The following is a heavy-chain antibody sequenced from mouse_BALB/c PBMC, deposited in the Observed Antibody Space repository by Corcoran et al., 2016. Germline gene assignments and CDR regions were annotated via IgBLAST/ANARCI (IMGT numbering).Heavy chain of an antibody. CDR1: GFNIKDTY. CDR2: IDPANGNT. V-gene: IGHV14-3*02. J-gene: IGHJ1*01. CDR3: ANWDWYFDV. Sequence: EVQRQQSGAELVKPGASVKLSCTASGFNIKDTYMHWVKQRPEQGLEWIVRIDPANGNTKYDPKFQGKATITADTSSNTAYLQLSSLTSEDTAVYYCANWDWYFDVCGSGTTFTVSS. D-gene: IGHD4-1*01.